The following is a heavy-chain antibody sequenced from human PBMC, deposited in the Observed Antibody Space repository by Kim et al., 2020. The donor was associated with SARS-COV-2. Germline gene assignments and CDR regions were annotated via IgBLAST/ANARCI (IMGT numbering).Heavy chain of an antibody. J-gene: IGHJ4*02. Sequence: SVKVSCKASGGTFSSYAISWVRQAPGQGLEWMGGIIPIFGTANYAQKFQGRVTITADESTSTAYMELSSLRSEDTAVYYCASYRGLYCSGGSCFVYWGQGTLVTVSS. D-gene: IGHD2-15*01. CDR2: IIPIFGTA. CDR1: GGTFSSYA. CDR3: ASYRGLYCSGGSCFVY. V-gene: IGHV1-69*13.